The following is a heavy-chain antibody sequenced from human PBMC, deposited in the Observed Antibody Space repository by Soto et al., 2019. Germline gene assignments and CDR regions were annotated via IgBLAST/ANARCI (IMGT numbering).Heavy chain of an antibody. CDR3: ARGRSSSWPRVYYYYGMDV. J-gene: IGHJ6*02. D-gene: IGHD6-13*01. CDR1: GGSISSSSYY. CDR2: IYYSGST. Sequence: PSETLSLTCTVSGGSISSSSYYWGWIRQPPGKGLEWIGSIYYSGSTYYNPSLKSRVTISLDTSKKQFSLKLSSVTAADTAVYYCARGRSSSWPRVYYYYGMDVWGQGTTVTVSS. V-gene: IGHV4-39*01.